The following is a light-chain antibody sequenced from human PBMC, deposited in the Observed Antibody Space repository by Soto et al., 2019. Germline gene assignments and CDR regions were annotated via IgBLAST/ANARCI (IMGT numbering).Light chain of an antibody. J-gene: IGKJ1*01. Sequence: IVMTQSPATLSLSPGERGTLSCRASQSVYSNLAWYQQKPGQAPRLLIYDASNRATGIPARFSGSGSGTDFTLTISSLEPEDFAVYYCQQRSNWRTFGQGTKVDIK. CDR3: QQRSNWRT. CDR2: DAS. CDR1: QSVYSN. V-gene: IGKV3-11*01.